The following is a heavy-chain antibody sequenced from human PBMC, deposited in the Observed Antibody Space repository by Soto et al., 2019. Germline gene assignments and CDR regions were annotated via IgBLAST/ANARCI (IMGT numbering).Heavy chain of an antibody. CDR3: ARGRSRGYSYGY. CDR2: IYYSGST. CDR1: GGSISSGGYY. J-gene: IGHJ4*02. Sequence: SETLSLTCTVSGGSISSGGYYWSWIRQHPGKGLEWIGYIYYSGSTYYNPSLKSRVTISVDTSKDQFSLKLSSVTAADTAVYYCARGRSRGYSYGYWGQGTLVTVSS. V-gene: IGHV4-31*03. D-gene: IGHD5-18*01.